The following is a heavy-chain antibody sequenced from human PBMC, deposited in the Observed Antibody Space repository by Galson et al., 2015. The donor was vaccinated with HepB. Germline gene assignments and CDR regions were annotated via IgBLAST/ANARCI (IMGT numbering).Heavy chain of an antibody. J-gene: IGHJ3*02. D-gene: IGHD3-22*01. CDR3: ATLSTNKYDSSGYDAFDI. CDR1: GYTFTSYA. CDR2: INAGNGNT. Sequence: SVKVSCKASGYTFTSYAMHWVRQAPGQRLEWMGWINAGNGNTKYSQKFQGRVTITRDTSASTAYMELSSLRSEDTAVYYCATLSTNKYDSSGYDAFDIRGQGTMVTVSS. V-gene: IGHV1-3*01.